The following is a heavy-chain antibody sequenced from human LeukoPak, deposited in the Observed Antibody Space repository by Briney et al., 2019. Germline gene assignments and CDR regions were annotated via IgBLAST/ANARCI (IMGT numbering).Heavy chain of an antibody. Sequence: GGSLRLSCAASGFTFSSYAMHWVRQAPGKGLEWVALIGSDGNKKYYADSVKGRFSFSRDNSNNTLYLQMNSLGVEDTAVYYCARGRYSSSWKDYWGQGTLVTVSS. V-gene: IGHV3-33*04. CDR2: IGSDGNKK. J-gene: IGHJ4*02. CDR3: ARGRYSSSWKDY. D-gene: IGHD6-13*01. CDR1: GFTFSSYA.